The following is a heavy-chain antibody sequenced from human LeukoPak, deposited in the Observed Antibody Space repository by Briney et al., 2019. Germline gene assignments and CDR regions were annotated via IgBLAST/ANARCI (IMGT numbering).Heavy chain of an antibody. CDR3: ARQESRFTYPVTSFDP. Sequence: PSETLSLTCTVSGGSISRSSYYWGWIRQPPGKGLEWIGSIYYSGSTFYNPSLKSRVTISVDTSKNQFSLRLTSVTAADTAVYYCARQESRFTYPVTSFDPWGQGTLVTVSS. CDR2: IYYSGST. D-gene: IGHD4-17*01. V-gene: IGHV4-39*01. CDR1: GGSISRSSYY. J-gene: IGHJ5*02.